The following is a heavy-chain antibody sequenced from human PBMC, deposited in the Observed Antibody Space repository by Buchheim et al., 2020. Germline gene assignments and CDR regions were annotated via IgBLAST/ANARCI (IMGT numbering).Heavy chain of an antibody. V-gene: IGHV3-23*01. CDR3: ANSITSPYYDFWSGLSAMDY. Sequence: EVQLLESGGGLVQPGGSLRLSCAASGFTFSSYAMSWVRQAPGKRLEWVSAISGSGGSTYYADSVKGRFTISRDNSKNTLYLQMNSLRAEDTAVYYCANSITSPYYDFWSGLSAMDYWGQGTL. D-gene: IGHD3-3*01. CDR2: ISGSGGST. J-gene: IGHJ4*02. CDR1: GFTFSSYA.